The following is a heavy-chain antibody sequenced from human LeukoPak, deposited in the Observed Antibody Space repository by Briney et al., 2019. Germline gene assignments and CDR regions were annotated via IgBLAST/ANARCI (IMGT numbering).Heavy chain of an antibody. CDR1: GFTFSSYA. V-gene: IGHV3-64*01. CDR3: ARPGRDGYNYDAFDI. Sequence: GGSLRLSCAASGFTFSSYAMHWVRQAPGKGLEYVSAISSNGDSTYYANSVKGRFTISRDNSKNMLHLQMGSLRAEDMAVYYCARPGRDGYNYDAFDIWGQGTMVAVSS. D-gene: IGHD5-24*01. CDR2: ISSNGDST. J-gene: IGHJ3*02.